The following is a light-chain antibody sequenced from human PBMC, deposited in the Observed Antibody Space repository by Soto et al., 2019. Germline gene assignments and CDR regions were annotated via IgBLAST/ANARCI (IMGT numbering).Light chain of an antibody. Sequence: DIQMIQSPSSLSASVGDRVTITCQASQEISNYLNWYQQKPGKAPKLLIYDASNLERGIPSRFSGRGSGTDFTYPISSPKPEDFATYYCQQYDHLPRTFGRGTKVEIK. V-gene: IGKV1-33*01. J-gene: IGKJ1*01. CDR3: QQYDHLPRT. CDR2: DAS. CDR1: QEISNY.